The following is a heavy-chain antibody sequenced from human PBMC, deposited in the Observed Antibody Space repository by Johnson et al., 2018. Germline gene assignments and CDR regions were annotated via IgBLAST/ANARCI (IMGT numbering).Heavy chain of an antibody. CDR2: ISNDVSKN. V-gene: IGHV3-30*04. Sequence: QVQLVESGGDVVRXGTSLRLSCAASGFTFSSFAMHWVRQAPGKGLEWVSIISNDVSKNHYADFVKGRFTISRDNSNNMLYLQMNSLRAEDTAMYYCARGGRLDAFHMWGQGTMVTVSS. CDR1: GFTFSSFA. D-gene: IGHD3-10*01. CDR3: ARGGRLDAFHM. J-gene: IGHJ3*02.